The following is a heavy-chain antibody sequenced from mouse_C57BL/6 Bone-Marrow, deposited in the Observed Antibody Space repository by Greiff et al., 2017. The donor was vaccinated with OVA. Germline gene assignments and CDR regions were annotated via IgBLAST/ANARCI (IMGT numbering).Heavy chain of an antibody. J-gene: IGHJ4*01. Sequence: EVKVVESEGGLVQPGSSMKLSCTASGFTFSDYYMAWVRQVPEKGLEWVANINYDGSSTYYLDSLKSRFIISRDNAKNILYLQMSSLKSEDTATYYCAREGLGYAMDYWGQGTSVTVSS. CDR2: INYDGSST. D-gene: IGHD2-10*02. CDR3: AREGLGYAMDY. V-gene: IGHV5-16*01. CDR1: GFTFSDYY.